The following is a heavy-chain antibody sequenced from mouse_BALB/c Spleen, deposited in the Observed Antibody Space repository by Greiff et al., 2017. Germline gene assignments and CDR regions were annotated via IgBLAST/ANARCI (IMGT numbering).Heavy chain of an antibody. CDR1: GYTFTSYD. Sequence: QVQLQQSGAELVKPGASVKLSCKASGYTFTSYDINWVRQRPEQGLEWIGWIFPGDGSTKYNEKFKGEATLTTDKSSSTAYMQLSRLTSEDSAVYFGARGGYDGYYGGYFDVWGAGTTVTVSS. CDR3: ARGGYDGYYGGYFDV. J-gene: IGHJ1*01. D-gene: IGHD2-3*01. CDR2: IFPGDGST. V-gene: IGHV1-85*01.